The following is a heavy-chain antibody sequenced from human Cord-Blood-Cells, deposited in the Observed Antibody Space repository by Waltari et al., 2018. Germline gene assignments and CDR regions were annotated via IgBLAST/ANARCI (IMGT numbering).Heavy chain of an antibody. V-gene: IGHV1-2*04. Sequence: QAQLVPSAAAVKKPGASVMVCCKACGYTFTGYYLHWVRQATGQGLEWMGLINPNSGGTNYAQKLQGWVTMTRDTSISTAYMELSSLRSDDTAVYYCARVFRYGSGSPYYFDYWGQGTLVTVSS. J-gene: IGHJ4*02. CDR3: ARVFRYGSGSPYYFDY. D-gene: IGHD1-26*01. CDR2: INPNSGGT. CDR1: GYTFTGYY.